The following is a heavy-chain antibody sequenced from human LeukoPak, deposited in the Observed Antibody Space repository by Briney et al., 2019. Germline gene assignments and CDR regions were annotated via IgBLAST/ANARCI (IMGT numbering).Heavy chain of an antibody. CDR2: ISYDGSNK. D-gene: IGHD6-19*01. CDR3: AKDPYSSGPYNWFDP. J-gene: IGHJ5*02. V-gene: IGHV3-30*18. CDR1: GFTFSNYG. Sequence: GGSLRLSCAASGFTFSNYGMHWVRQAPGKGLEGVALISYDGSNKYYADSVKGRFTISRDNSKNTLYLQMNRLRAEDTAVYYCAKDPYSSGPYNWFDPWGQGTLVTVSS.